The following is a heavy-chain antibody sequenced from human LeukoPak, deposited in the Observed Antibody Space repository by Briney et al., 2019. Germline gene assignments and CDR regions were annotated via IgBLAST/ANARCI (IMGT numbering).Heavy chain of an antibody. D-gene: IGHD5-18*01. Sequence: SETLSLTCTVSSGSISSYYWSWVRQPPGKGLEWIGYIYYSGSTNYNPSLKSRVTISVDTSKNQFSLKLSSVTAADTAVYYCARHEYSYGNFDYWGQGTLVTVSS. V-gene: IGHV4-59*08. CDR2: IYYSGST. CDR3: ARHEYSYGNFDY. CDR1: SGSISSYY. J-gene: IGHJ4*02.